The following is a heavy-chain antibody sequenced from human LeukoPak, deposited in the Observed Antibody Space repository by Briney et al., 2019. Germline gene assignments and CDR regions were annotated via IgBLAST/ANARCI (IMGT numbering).Heavy chain of an antibody. CDR1: GGSISRSLYY. J-gene: IGHJ4*02. D-gene: IGHD2-2*01. CDR3: ARGLGGQLPKDIVVVPAAKGNNFDY. CDR2: INHSGST. V-gene: IGHV4-39*07. Sequence: PSETLSLTCTVSGGSISRSLYYWGWIRQPPGKGLEWIGEINHSGSTNYNPSLKSRVTISVDTSKNQFSLKLSSVTAADTAVYYCARGLGGQLPKDIVVVPAAKGNNFDYWGQGTLVTVSS.